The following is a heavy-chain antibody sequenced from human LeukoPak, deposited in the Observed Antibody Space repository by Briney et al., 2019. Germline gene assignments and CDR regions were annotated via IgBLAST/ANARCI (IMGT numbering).Heavy chain of an antibody. J-gene: IGHJ4*02. CDR2: IWYDGSNK. CDR1: GFTFSSYG. Sequence: GRSLRLSCAASGFTFSSYGMHWVRQAPGKGLEWVAVIWYDGSNKYYADSVKGRFTISRDNSKNTLYLQMNSLRAEDTAVYYCARGSGGYECDYWGQGTLVTVSS. V-gene: IGHV3-33*01. D-gene: IGHD5-12*01. CDR3: ARGSGGYECDY.